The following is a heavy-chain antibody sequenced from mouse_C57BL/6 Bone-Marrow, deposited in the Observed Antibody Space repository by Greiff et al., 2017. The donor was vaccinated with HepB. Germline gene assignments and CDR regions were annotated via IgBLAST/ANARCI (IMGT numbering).Heavy chain of an antibody. Sequence: EVKVEESGGGLVKPGGSLKLSCAASGFTFSSYAMSWVRQTPEKRLEWVATISDGGSYTYYPDNVKGRFTISRDNAKNNLYLQMSHLKSEDTAMYYCASPIYYDYHYYAMDYWGQGTSVTVSS. D-gene: IGHD2-4*01. CDR1: GFTFSSYA. CDR3: ASPIYYDYHYYAMDY. V-gene: IGHV5-4*03. J-gene: IGHJ4*01. CDR2: ISDGGSYT.